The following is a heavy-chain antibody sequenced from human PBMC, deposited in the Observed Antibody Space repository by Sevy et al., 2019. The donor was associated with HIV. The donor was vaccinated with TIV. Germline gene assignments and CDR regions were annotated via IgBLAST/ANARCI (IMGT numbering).Heavy chain of an antibody. Sequence: GGCLRLSCAASGFTFSNAWMSWVRQAPGKGLEWVGRIKSKTEGATRDFAAPMKGRLLISRDDSRNTVYLQMNSLKTEDTAVYYCSSGVGASDFDYWGQGTLVTVSS. J-gene: IGHJ4*02. CDR3: SSGVGASDFDY. CDR1: GFTFSNAW. CDR2: IKSKTEGATR. D-gene: IGHD1-26*01. V-gene: IGHV3-15*01.